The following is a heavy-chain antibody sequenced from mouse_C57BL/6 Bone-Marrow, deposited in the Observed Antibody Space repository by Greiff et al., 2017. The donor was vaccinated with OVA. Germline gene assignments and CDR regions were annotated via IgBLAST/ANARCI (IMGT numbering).Heavy chain of an antibody. CDR3: ARQDDGYYEEDY. Sequence: EVKLMESGGGLVKPGGSLKLSCAASGFTFSSYTMSWVRQTPEKRLEWVATISGGGGNTYYPDSVKGRFTISRDNAKNTLYLQMSSLRSEDTALYYCARQDDGYYEEDYWGQGTTLTVSS. V-gene: IGHV5-9*01. CDR2: ISGGGGNT. CDR1: GFTFSSYT. D-gene: IGHD2-3*01. J-gene: IGHJ2*01.